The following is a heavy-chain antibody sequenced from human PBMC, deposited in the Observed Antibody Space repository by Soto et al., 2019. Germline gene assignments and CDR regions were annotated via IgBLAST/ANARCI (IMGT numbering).Heavy chain of an antibody. V-gene: IGHV1-18*01. D-gene: IGHD2-21*01. J-gene: IGHJ6*03. CDR2: ISAYNGNT. Sequence: ASVKVSCKASGYTFTSYGISWVRQAPGQGLEWMGWISAYNGNTNYAQKLQGRVTMTTDTSTSTAYMELRSLRSDDTAVYYCAREFSNIPNFPYYYYYMDVWGKGTTVTVSS. CDR3: AREFSNIPNFPYYYYYMDV. CDR1: GYTFTSYG.